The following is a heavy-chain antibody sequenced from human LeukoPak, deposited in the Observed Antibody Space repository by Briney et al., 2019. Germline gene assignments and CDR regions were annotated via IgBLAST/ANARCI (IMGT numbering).Heavy chain of an antibody. D-gene: IGHD3-3*01. CDR1: GFTFSSYA. Sequence: PGGSLRLSCAASGFTFSSYAMSWVRQAPGRGLEWVGRIKSKTDGGTTDYAAPVKGRFTISRDDSKNTLYLQMNSLKTEDTAVYYCTTGPVGDFWSGSPEALGAFDIWGQGTMVTVSS. CDR3: TTGPVGDFWSGSPEALGAFDI. J-gene: IGHJ3*02. V-gene: IGHV3-15*01. CDR2: IKSKTDGGTT.